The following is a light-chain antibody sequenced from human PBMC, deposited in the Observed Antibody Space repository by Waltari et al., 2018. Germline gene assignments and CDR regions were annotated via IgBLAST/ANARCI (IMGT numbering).Light chain of an antibody. CDR2: KAS. CDR3: QEYDSLPIT. CDR1: QYVKNN. Sequence: DIQMTQSPSTLPAPVGDRVTLTCRASQYVKNNLAWFQQKPGKAPKVLIHKASRLESGVPSMFSGSGFGTEFILSISSLQPDDFATYYCQEYDSLPITFGGGTKVEIK. V-gene: IGKV1-5*03. J-gene: IGKJ4*01.